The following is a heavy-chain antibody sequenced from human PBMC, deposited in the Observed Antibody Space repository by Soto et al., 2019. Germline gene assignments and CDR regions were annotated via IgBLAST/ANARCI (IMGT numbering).Heavy chain of an antibody. CDR3: AGGDYGDSIDF. CDR2: ISYDDSYR. Sequence: QVHLVESGGGVVQPGTSLRLSCAASGLTFDNYGMLWVRQAPGKGLEWVALISYDDSYRYYTNSVRGRFTISRDNSKNMVFLHMNSLQGDDTAVYYCAGGDYGDSIDFWGQGTLVTVSS. V-gene: IGHV3-33*01. J-gene: IGHJ4*02. D-gene: IGHD4-17*01. CDR1: GLTFDNYG.